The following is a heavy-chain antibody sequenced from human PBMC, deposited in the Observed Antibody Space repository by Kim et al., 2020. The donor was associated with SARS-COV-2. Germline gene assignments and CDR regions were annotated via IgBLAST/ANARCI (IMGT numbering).Heavy chain of an antibody. V-gene: IGHV3-30*07. Sequence: KGRFTISRDNSKNTLYLKMNSLRAEDTAVYYCARQASITIFGVVTYHFDYWGQGTLVTVSS. CDR3: ARQASITIFGVVTYHFDY. J-gene: IGHJ4*02. D-gene: IGHD3-3*01.